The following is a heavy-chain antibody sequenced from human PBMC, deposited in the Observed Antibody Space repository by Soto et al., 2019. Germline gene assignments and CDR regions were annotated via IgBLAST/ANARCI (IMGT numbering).Heavy chain of an antibody. J-gene: IGHJ4*02. CDR2: ISYIGST. CDR3: TRVARFGRKQWLTY. CDR1: GGSISGFS. V-gene: IGHV4-59*01. D-gene: IGHD6-19*01. Sequence: QLQLQESGPRLVKPSETLSLTCSVSGGSISGFSWSWVRQPPGKALEWIGHISYIGSTNYNPSLHSRPPISVDTTKYHFSRRLSSVTAADTAVDYCTRVARFGRKQWLTYWGQGTLVSVSS.